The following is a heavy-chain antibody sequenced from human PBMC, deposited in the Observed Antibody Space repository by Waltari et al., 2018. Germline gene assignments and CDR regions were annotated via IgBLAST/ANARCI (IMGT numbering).Heavy chain of an antibody. Sequence: EVQLVESGGGLVQPGGSLRLSCGGTGFTLSSFWMSGVRQAPGKGLDWVANMNRDGSETYYVDSVKCRFTISRDNAKNSLYLEMNTLRVEDTAIYYCARLSSSWNEKGAFDIWGQGTMVTVSS. CDR3: ARLSSSWNEKGAFDI. CDR1: GFTLSSFW. CDR2: MNRDGSET. D-gene: IGHD6-13*01. V-gene: IGHV3-7*01. J-gene: IGHJ3*02.